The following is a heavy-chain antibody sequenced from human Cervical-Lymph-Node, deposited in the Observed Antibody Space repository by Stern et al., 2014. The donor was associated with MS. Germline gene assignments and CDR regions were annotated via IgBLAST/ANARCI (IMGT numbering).Heavy chain of an antibody. V-gene: IGHV1-69*01. D-gene: IGHD2-2*01. CDR1: GGTFSSYA. CDR3: ARESSSSESMDV. CDR2: IIPIFGTA. J-gene: IGHJ6*02. Sequence: QVQLVQSGAEVKKPGASGKVSCKASGGTFSSYAISWVRQAPGQGLAWKGGIIPIFGTANYAQKFQGRVTITADESTSTAYMELSSLRSEDTAVYYCARESSSSESMDVWGRGTTVTVSS.